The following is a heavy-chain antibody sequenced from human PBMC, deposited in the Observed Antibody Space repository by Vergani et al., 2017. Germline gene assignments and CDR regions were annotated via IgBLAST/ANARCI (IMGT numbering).Heavy chain of an antibody. CDR3: ARLCGRDSSGSKYFDY. CDR2: IHPADSDT. D-gene: IGHD3-22*01. J-gene: IGHJ4*02. Sequence: EVQLVQSGAEVKKPGESLKISCQISGYSFTNYWIGWVRQMTGKGLEWMGIIHPADSDTRYSPSFQGQVTLSVDKSISTAYLQRSSLRASDSAMYYCARLCGRDSSGSKYFDYWGQGTLVTVSS. V-gene: IGHV5-51*01. CDR1: GYSFTNYW.